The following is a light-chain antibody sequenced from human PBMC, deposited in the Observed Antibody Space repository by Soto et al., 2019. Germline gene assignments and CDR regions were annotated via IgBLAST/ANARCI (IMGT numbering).Light chain of an antibody. CDR3: QQYYSTPLT. J-gene: IGKJ4*01. CDR1: QSVLYSSHNKSY. CDR2: CAS. Sequence: DIVMTQSPDSLAVSLGERATINCKSSQSVLYSSHNKSYLAWFQQKPGQPPKLLIYCASNRESGVPDRFSGSRSGTDFTLSISSLQAGDVAVYYCQQYYSTPLTFGGGTKVEIK. V-gene: IGKV4-1*01.